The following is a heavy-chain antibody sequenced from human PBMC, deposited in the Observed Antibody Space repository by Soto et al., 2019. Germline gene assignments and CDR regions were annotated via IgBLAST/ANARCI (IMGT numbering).Heavy chain of an antibody. CDR2: LYNHGKT. Sequence: EVQLVESGGGLTQPGGSLRLSCVVSGFIVSSRHMSWVRQAPGKGLEGVSILYNHGKTNYVDSVKGRFTITRDNSKNTVYLQMNSLRVEDAAVYYCARLTEAERHWGQGALVTVSS. CDR1: GFIVSSRH. D-gene: IGHD1-1*01. J-gene: IGHJ4*02. CDR3: ARLTEAERH. V-gene: IGHV3-53*01.